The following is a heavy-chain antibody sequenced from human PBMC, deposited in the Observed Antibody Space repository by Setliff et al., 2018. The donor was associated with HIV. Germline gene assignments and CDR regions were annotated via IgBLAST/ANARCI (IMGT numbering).Heavy chain of an antibody. J-gene: IGHJ4*02. V-gene: IGHV3-23*01. CDR3: VREPIEGYPDYFDY. CDR1: GGSISSSSYY. Sequence: ETLSLTCTVSGGSISSSSYYWGGIRQPPGKGLEWVSGISGSGSSTYYADSVKGRFTISRDNSRNTLFLQMNNLRPEDTATYYCVREPIEGYPDYFDYWGQGALVTVSS. D-gene: IGHD1-26*01. CDR2: ISGSGSST.